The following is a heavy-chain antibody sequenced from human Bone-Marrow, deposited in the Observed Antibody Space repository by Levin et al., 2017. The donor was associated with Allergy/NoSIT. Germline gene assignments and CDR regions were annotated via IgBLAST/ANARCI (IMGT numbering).Heavy chain of an antibody. CDR2: IKTDGRTT. V-gene: IGHV3-74*03. Sequence: PGESLKISCAASEFTFKNYCMNWVRQAPGKGLVWVSRIKTDGRTTTYADSVKGRFTISRDNAKNTLYLQMNSLRAEDTAVYYCVRDGGTDAPHDWYFDLWGRGTLVTVSS. J-gene: IGHJ2*01. D-gene: IGHD3-16*01. CDR1: EFTFKNYC. CDR3: VRDGGTDAPHDWYFDL.